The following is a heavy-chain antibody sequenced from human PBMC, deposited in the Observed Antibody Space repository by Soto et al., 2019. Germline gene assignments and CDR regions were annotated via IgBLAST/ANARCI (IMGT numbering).Heavy chain of an antibody. V-gene: IGHV4-39*07. Sequence: SEILSLTCTVSGVSISSRSYYLGWIRQPPGKGLEWIGSIYYSGSTYYNPSLKSRVTISVDTSKNQFSLKLTSVTAADTAVYYCARAVTVVWFDPWGQGTLVTVSS. CDR1: GVSISSRSYY. CDR3: ARAVTVVWFDP. D-gene: IGHD4-17*01. CDR2: IYYSGST. J-gene: IGHJ5*02.